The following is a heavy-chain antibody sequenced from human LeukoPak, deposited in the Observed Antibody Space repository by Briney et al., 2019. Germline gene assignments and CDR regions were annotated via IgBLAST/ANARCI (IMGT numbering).Heavy chain of an antibody. D-gene: IGHD1-26*01. V-gene: IGHV4-39*01. Sequence: KASETLSLTCNVSGGSIISNSYYWGWIRQPPGKGLEWIGSFYFTGSTYYNPSLKSRVTISVDTSKNQFSLKLNSVTAADTAVYFCAKAVGTTGIFDSWGQGTLVTVSS. CDR1: GGSIISNSYY. CDR2: FYFTGST. J-gene: IGHJ4*02. CDR3: AKAVGTTGIFDS.